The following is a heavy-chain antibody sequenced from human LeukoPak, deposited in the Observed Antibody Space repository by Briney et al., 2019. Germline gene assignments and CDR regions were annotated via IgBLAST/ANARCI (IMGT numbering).Heavy chain of an antibody. CDR3: ARRLPIAAAGLFFGGWFDP. CDR2: INHSGST. D-gene: IGHD6-13*01. CDR1: GGSFSGYY. J-gene: IGHJ5*02. Sequence: SETLSLTCAVYGGSFSGYYWSWIRQPPGKGLEWIGEINHSGSTNYNPSLKSRVTISVDMSKNQFSLKLSSVTAADTAVYYCARRLPIAAAGLFFGGWFDPWGQGTLVTVSS. V-gene: IGHV4-34*01.